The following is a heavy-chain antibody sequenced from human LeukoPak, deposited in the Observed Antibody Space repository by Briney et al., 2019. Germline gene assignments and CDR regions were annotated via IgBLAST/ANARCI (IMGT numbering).Heavy chain of an antibody. CDR3: ARDPSVNNAIGYNWFDH. V-gene: IGHV4-34*01. CDR2: INHRGAT. CDR1: GGSLSDHD. D-gene: IGHD2/OR15-2a*01. Sequence: SETLSLTCAVFGGSLSDHDWSWIRQPPGKGLEWIGEINHRGATNYNPSLKSRVTLSLDTSKNQVSLKLNSLTAADTAVYFCARDPSVNNAIGYNWFDHWGQGALVTVSS. J-gene: IGHJ5*02.